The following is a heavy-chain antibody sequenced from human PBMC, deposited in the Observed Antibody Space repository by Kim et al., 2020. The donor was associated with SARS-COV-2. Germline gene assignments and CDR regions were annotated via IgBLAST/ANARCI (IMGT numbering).Heavy chain of an antibody. CDR1: GFTFSSYA. CDR3: ARGGRLGYCSSTSCPNYYYYGMDV. J-gene: IGHJ6*02. CDR2: ISYDGSNK. V-gene: IGHV3-30-3*01. D-gene: IGHD2-2*01. Sequence: GGSLRLSCAASGFTFSSYAMHWVRQAPGKGLEWVAVISYDGSNKYYADSVKGRFTISRDNSKNTLYLQMNSLRAEDTAVYYCARGGRLGYCSSTSCPNYYYYGMDVWGQGTTVTVSS.